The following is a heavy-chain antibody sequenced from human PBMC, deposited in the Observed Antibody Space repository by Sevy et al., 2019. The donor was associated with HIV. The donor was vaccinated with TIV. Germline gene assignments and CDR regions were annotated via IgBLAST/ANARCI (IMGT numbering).Heavy chain of an antibody. CDR3: AKDRDRYCDPGGCYRFKH. CDR1: GFTFTDHG. CDR2: ISYDGTNT. D-gene: IGHD2-15*01. J-gene: IGHJ4*02. Sequence: GGSLRLSCAASGFTFTDHGMHWVRHTPGKGLEWVAAISYDGTNTYYVDSVEGRFTISRDNSKNTLYLQMNSLRPEDAAMYYCAKDRDRYCDPGGCYRFKHWGQGTLVTVSS. V-gene: IGHV3-30*18.